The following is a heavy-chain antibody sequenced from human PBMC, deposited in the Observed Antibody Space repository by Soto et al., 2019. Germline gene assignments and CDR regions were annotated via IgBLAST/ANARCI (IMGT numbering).Heavy chain of an antibody. CDR2: MNPNSGNT. D-gene: IGHD3-3*01. V-gene: IGHV1-8*01. CDR1: GYTFTIHD. CDR3: ARVQRGVYDFWSGYYFDY. J-gene: IGHJ4*02. Sequence: GASLKVSCKASGYTFTIHDITWVRQATGQGLEWMGWMNPNSGNTGYTQKFQGRLTMTRNTSISTAYMELSSLRSEDTAVYYCARVQRGVYDFWSGYYFDYWGQGTLVTVSS.